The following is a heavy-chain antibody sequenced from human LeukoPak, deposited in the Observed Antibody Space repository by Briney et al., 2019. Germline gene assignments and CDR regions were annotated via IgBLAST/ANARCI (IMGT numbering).Heavy chain of an antibody. D-gene: IGHD4-11*01. J-gene: IGHJ4*01. V-gene: IGHV3-33*01. CDR3: ARDAQRGFDYSNSLRY. CDR2: IWSDGSNR. CDR1: GFTFSHHG. Sequence: PGRSLRLSCAASGFTFSHHGMHWVRQAPGKGLEWVAVIWSDGSNRFYAGPVKGRFTISRDNPRNTVSLQMNSLRAEDTAMYYCARDAQRGFDYSNSLRYWGHGTLVTVSS.